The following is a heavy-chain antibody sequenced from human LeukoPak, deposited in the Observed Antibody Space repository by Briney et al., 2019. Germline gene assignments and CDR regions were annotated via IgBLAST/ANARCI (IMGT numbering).Heavy chain of an antibody. CDR2: SGTAGDT. V-gene: IGHV3-13*01. CDR3: ARSMITFGGVIRAFDI. CDR1: GFTFSSYD. J-gene: IGHJ3*02. Sequence: GGSLRLSCAASGFTFSSYDMHWVRQATGKGLEWVSASGTAGDTYYPGSVKGRFTISRESAKNSLYLQMNSLRAGDTAVYYCARSMITFGGVIRAFDIWGQGTMVTVSS. D-gene: IGHD3-16*02.